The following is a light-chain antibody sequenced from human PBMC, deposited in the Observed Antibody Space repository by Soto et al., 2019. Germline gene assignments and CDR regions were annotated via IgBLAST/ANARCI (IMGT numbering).Light chain of an antibody. V-gene: IGKV3-15*01. CDR3: QQYNNWPPWT. Sequence: EIVMTQSPATLSVSPGERATLSCRASQSIGSNLAWYQQKPGQAPRLLIYAASIMATDFPARFSGSGSGTEFTLLISGRQSDDFAVYYCQQYNNWPPWTFGHGTKVEIK. CDR2: AAS. CDR1: QSIGSN. J-gene: IGKJ1*01.